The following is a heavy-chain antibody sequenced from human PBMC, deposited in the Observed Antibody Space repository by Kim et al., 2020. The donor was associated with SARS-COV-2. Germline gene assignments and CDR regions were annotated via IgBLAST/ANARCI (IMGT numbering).Heavy chain of an antibody. D-gene: IGHD3-10*01. CDR1: GDPFSGYF. Sequence: SETLSLTCAVNGDPFSGYFWSWIRQSPEKGLEWIGEINDRGSTTYNPSLESRVSMSVDIIKKQFSLNLSSVTAADTAVYYCARVDDYYGSGSSAYWGRET. J-gene: IGHJ4*02. CDR2: INDRGST. CDR3: ARVDDYYGSGSSAY. V-gene: IGHV4-34*01.